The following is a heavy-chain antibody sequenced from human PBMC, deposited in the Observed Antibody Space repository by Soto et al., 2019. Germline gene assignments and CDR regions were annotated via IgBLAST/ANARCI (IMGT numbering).Heavy chain of an antibody. V-gene: IGHV3-9*01. CDR2: ISWNSGSI. J-gene: IGHJ6*02. CDR1: GFTFDDYA. CDR3: AKDAITMVRGVISYYGMDV. D-gene: IGHD3-10*01. Sequence: EVQLVESGGGLVQPGRSLRLSCAASGFTFDDYAMHWVRQAPRKGLEWVSGISWNSGSIGYADSVKGRFTISRDNAKNSLYLQMNSLRAEDTALYYCAKDAITMVRGVISYYGMDVWGQGTTVTVSS.